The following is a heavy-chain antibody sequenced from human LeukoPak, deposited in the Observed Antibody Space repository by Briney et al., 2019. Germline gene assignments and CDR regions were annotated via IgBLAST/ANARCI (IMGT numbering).Heavy chain of an antibody. J-gene: IGHJ4*02. CDR1: DGSISSGSYY. Sequence: SETLSLTCTVSDGSISSGSYYWGWIRQPPGKGLEWIGSIYYNGITYYNPSLKSRVTMSVDTSTNQFSLKLSSVTAADTAIYYCASQYDSSGYLVGFDYWGQGTLVTVSS. CDR3: ASQYDSSGYLVGFDY. CDR2: IYYNGIT. D-gene: IGHD3-22*01. V-gene: IGHV4-39*01.